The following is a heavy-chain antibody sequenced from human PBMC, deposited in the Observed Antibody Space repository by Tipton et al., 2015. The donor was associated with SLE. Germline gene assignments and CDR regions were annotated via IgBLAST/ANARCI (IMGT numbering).Heavy chain of an antibody. CDR3: AGAWQGYCSGGTCYVLDY. Sequence: TLSLTCTVSVGAISSHYWSWIRQAPGKGLEWIGYRSNSETTNYNPSLKSRVTISVDTSKNQFSLKLRSVTAADTAVYYCAGAWQGYCSGGTCYVLDYWGQGTLVTVSS. J-gene: IGHJ4*02. CDR1: VGAISSHY. CDR2: RSNSETT. V-gene: IGHV4-59*11. D-gene: IGHD2-15*01.